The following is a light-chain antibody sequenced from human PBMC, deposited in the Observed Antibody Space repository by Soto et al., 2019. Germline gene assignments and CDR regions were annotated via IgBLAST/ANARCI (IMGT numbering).Light chain of an antibody. CDR2: GAS. CDR3: QQRSNWPPWT. V-gene: IGKV3D-20*02. CDR1: QSVAGTY. Sequence: IVLTQSPGTLSLSPGERATLSCRASQSVAGTYLAWYQQKPGQAPRLLIYGASSRATGIPDRFRGSGSGTDFTLTISRLEPEDFAVYYCQQRSNWPPWTFGQGTKVDIK. J-gene: IGKJ1*01.